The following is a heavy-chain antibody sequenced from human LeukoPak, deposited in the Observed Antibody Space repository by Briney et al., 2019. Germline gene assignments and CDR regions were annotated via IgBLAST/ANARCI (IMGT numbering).Heavy chain of an antibody. Sequence: GGSLRLSCAASGFTFSSYGMHWVRQAPGKGLEWVSFIRYDGSYKYYADSVKGRFTISRDNSKYTLYLQMNSLKTEDTAVYYCTTTVLDLRRLVVITLDVWGKGTTVIVSS. CDR1: GFTFSSYG. J-gene: IGHJ6*04. V-gene: IGHV3-30*02. CDR2: IRYDGSYK. CDR3: TTTVLDLRRLVVITLDV. D-gene: IGHD3-22*01.